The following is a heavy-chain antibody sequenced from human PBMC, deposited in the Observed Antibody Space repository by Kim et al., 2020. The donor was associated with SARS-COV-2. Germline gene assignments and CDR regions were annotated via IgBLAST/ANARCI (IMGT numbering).Heavy chain of an antibody. V-gene: IGHV3-15*01. J-gene: IGHJ3*02. CDR3: TTGPGIPDPIVVVITTTGVAFDI. D-gene: IGHD3-22*01. CDR1: GFTFSNAW. CDR2: IKSKTDGGTT. Sequence: GGSLRLSCAASGFTFSNAWMSWVRQAPGKGLEWVGRIKSKTDGGTTDYAAPVKGRFTISRDDSKNTLYLQMNSLKTEDTAVYYCTTGPGIPDPIVVVITTTGVAFDIWGQGTMVTVSS.